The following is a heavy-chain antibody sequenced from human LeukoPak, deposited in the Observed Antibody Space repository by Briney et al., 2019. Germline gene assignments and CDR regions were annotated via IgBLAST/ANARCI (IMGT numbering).Heavy chain of an antibody. Sequence: GGPLRLSCAASGFTFSSYSMNWVRQAPGKGLEWVSSISSSSSYIYYADSVKGRFTISRDNAKNSLYLQMNSLRAEDTAVYYCASLGATNWFDPWGQGTLVTVSS. V-gene: IGHV3-21*01. D-gene: IGHD1-26*01. CDR1: GFTFSSYS. CDR2: ISSSSSYI. J-gene: IGHJ5*02. CDR3: ASLGATNWFDP.